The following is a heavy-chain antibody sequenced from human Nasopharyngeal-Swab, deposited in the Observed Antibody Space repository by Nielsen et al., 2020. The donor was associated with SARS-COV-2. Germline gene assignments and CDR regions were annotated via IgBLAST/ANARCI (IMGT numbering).Heavy chain of an antibody. CDR2: ISYDGSNK. D-gene: IGHD5-18*01. Sequence: SWAASGFTFSSYGMHWVRQAPGKGLEWVAVISYDGSNKYYADSVKGRFTISRDNSKNTLYLQMNSLRAEDTAVYYCAREGANSYGENWYFDLWGRGTLVTVSS. CDR1: GFTFSSYG. V-gene: IGHV3-30*03. CDR3: AREGANSYGENWYFDL. J-gene: IGHJ2*01.